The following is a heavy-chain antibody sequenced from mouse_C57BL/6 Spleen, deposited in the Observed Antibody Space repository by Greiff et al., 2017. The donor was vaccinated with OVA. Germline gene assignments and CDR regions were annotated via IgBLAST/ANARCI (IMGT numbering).Heavy chain of an antibody. CDR2: IWRGGST. Sequence: QVQLKQSGPGLVQPSQSLSITCTVSGFSLTSYGVHWVRQSPGKGLEWLGVIWRGGSTDYNAAFMSRLSTTKDNSKSQVFFKMNSLQADDTAIYYCAKNFDGSSPWYFDVWGTGTTVTVSS. V-gene: IGHV2-5*01. D-gene: IGHD1-1*01. CDR3: AKNFDGSSPWYFDV. J-gene: IGHJ1*03. CDR1: GFSLTSYG.